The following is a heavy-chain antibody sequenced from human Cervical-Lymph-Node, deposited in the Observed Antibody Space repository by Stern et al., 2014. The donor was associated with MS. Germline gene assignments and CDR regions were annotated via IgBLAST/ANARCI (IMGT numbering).Heavy chain of an antibody. CDR1: GYTFTNNW. J-gene: IGHJ6*02. CDR2: IYPDDSDI. V-gene: IGHV5-51*03. D-gene: IGHD1-1*01. Sequence: EVQLVESGAEVKKPGESLKISCKGSGYTFTNNWIAWVRQMPGKGLEWMGIIYPDDSDIRYSPSFQGQVTISADKSISTAYLPLSTLKAGDSAVFYCARPPPRRKWDDPNYGMDVWGQGTTVTVSS. CDR3: ARPPPRRKWDDPNYGMDV.